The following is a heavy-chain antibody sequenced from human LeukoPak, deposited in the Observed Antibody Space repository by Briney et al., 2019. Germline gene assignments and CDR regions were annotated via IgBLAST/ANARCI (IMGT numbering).Heavy chain of an antibody. D-gene: IGHD6-13*01. CDR3: ASGAAACTRNFDY. Sequence: SETLSLTCAVYGGSFSGYYWSWIRQPPGKGLEWIGEINHSGSTNYNPSLKSRVTISVDTSKNQFSLKLSSVTAADTAVYYCASGAAACTRNFDYWGQGTLVTVSS. CDR2: INHSGST. J-gene: IGHJ4*02. V-gene: IGHV4-34*01. CDR1: GGSFSGYY.